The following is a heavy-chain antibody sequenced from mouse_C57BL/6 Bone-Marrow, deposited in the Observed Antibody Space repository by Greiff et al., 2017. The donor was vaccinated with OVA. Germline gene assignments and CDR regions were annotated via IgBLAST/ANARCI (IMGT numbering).Heavy chain of an antibody. CDR2: IWRGGST. V-gene: IGHV2-5*01. CDR1: GFSLTSYG. Sequence: VQVVESGPGLVQPSQSLSITCTVSGFSLTSYGVHWVRQSPGKGLEWLGVIWRGGSTDYNAAFMYRLSITKDNSKSQVFFKMNSLQADDTAIYYCAKKGIYDGLDEAMDYWGQGTSVTVSS. J-gene: IGHJ4*01. D-gene: IGHD2-3*01. CDR3: AKKGIYDGLDEAMDY.